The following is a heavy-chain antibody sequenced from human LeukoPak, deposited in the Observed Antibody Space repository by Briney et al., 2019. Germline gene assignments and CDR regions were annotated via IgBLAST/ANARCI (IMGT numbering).Heavy chain of an antibody. V-gene: IGHV1-2*02. Sequence: SLKVPCKAAGYTFTGYYMHWVRHGPGQGLEWMRWINPNSGGTNYAQKFQGRVTMTRDTSISTAYMELSRLRSDDTAVYYCASHSYGYPVYWGQGTLVTVSS. J-gene: IGHJ4*02. D-gene: IGHD5-18*01. CDR2: INPNSGGT. CDR1: GYTFTGYY. CDR3: ASHSYGYPVY.